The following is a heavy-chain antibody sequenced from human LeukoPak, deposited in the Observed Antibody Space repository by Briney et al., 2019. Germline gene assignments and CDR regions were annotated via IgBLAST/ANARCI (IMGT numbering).Heavy chain of an antibody. CDR1: RFTFSSYA. Sequence: GGSLRLSCAASRFTFSSYAMSWVRQAPGKGLEWVSAISGSGGSTYYADSVKGRFTISRDNSKNTLYLQMNSLRAEDTAVYYCARDGSGTYSFDYWGQGTLVTVSS. V-gene: IGHV3-23*01. CDR2: ISGSGGST. CDR3: ARDGSGTYSFDY. J-gene: IGHJ4*02. D-gene: IGHD3-10*01.